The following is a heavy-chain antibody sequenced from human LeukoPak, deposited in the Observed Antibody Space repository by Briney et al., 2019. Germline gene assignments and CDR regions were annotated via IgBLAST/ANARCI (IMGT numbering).Heavy chain of an antibody. CDR1: GFTFRNFV. CDR2: MSSDGGIQ. CDR3: ARDPVPSSPDFFDF. J-gene: IGHJ4*02. V-gene: IGHV3-30-3*01. D-gene: IGHD3/OR15-3a*01. Sequence: PGTSLRLSCAASGFTFRNFVVHWVRQAPGKGLEWVAVMSSDGGIQRYADSVKGRFTISRDNSRSTLYLQMNALRAEDTALYFCARDPVPSSPDFFDFWGQGTLVTVSS.